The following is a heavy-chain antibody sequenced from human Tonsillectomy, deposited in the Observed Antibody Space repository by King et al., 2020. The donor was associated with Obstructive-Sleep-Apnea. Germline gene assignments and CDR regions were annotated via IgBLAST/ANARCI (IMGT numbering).Heavy chain of an antibody. CDR3: ARPRDYGGNSPFGY. D-gene: IGHD4-23*01. CDR1: GYSFTSYW. Sequence: VQLVESGAEVKKPGESLKISCKGTGYSFTSYWIGLVRQMPGEGLECRGMSYPGDSDTSYFSSFQGQVTISADKSISTAYLQWSSLKASDTAMYYCARPRDYGGNSPFGYWGQGTLVIVSS. J-gene: IGHJ4*02. CDR2: SYPGDSDT. V-gene: IGHV5-51*01.